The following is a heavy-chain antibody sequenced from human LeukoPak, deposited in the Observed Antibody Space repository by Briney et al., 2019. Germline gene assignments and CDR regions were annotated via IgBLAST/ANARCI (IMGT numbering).Heavy chain of an antibody. J-gene: IGHJ4*02. CDR1: GFTFSSYG. Sequence: GRSLRLSCAASGFTFSSYGMHWVRQAPGKGLEWVAVIWYDGSNKYYADSVKGRFTISRDNSKNTLYLQMNSLRAEDTAVYYCAREESGVFDYWSQGTLVTVSS. V-gene: IGHV3-33*01. D-gene: IGHD6-25*01. CDR3: AREESGVFDY. CDR2: IWYDGSNK.